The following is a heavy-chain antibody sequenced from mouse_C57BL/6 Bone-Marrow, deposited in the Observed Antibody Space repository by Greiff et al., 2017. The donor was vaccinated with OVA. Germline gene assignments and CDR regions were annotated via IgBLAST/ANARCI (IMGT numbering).Heavy chain of an antibody. Sequence: QVQLQQPGAELVRPGTSVKLSCKASGYTFTSYWMHWVKQRPGQGLEWIGVIDPSDSYTNYNQKFKGKATLPVDTSSSTAYMQLSSLTSEDSAVYYCARPYGNWGQGTTLTVSS. CDR2: IDPSDSYT. V-gene: IGHV1-59*01. CDR3: ARPYGN. J-gene: IGHJ2*01. D-gene: IGHD2-1*01. CDR1: GYTFTSYW.